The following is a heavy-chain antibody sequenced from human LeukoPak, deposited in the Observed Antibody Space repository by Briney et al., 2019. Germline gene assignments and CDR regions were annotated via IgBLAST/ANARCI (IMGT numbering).Heavy chain of an antibody. J-gene: IGHJ4*02. CDR2: IYYSGSI. V-gene: IGHV4-39*01. CDR1: GDFLSSGSYY. Sequence: SETLSLTCTVSGDFLSSGSYYWGWIRQSPGKGLAWIGSIYYSGSIFYNASFESRLTLSVDTSKNQFYLKLRSLTAADTAVYYCARLGQVTSCAKFDYWGQGIQVTVSS. D-gene: IGHD2-21*02. CDR3: ARLGQVTSCAKFDY.